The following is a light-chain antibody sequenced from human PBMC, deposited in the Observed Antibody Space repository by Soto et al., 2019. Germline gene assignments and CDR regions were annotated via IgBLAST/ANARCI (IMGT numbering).Light chain of an antibody. V-gene: IGLV2-14*01. J-gene: IGLJ1*01. Sequence: QSALTQPASVSGSPGQSITISCTGTSSDVGGYNYVSWYQQHPGKAPKLMIYDVSNPPSGVSNRFSGSKSGNTASLTISGLQAEDEADYYCSSYTSSRTGVFGPGTKLTVL. CDR1: SSDVGGYNY. CDR3: SSYTSSRTGV. CDR2: DVS.